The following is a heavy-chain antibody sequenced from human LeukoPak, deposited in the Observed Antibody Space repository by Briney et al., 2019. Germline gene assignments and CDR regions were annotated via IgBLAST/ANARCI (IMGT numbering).Heavy chain of an antibody. CDR1: GGSISSYY. Sequence: SETLSLTCTVSGGSISSYYWSWIRQPPGKGLEWIGYIYYSGSTNYNPSLKSRVTISVDTSKNQFSLKLSSVTAADTAVYYCAGQRDALRYGFQNWGQGTLVTVSS. CDR3: AGQRDALRYGFQN. J-gene: IGHJ4*02. D-gene: IGHD3-10*01. CDR2: IYYSGST. V-gene: IGHV4-59*08.